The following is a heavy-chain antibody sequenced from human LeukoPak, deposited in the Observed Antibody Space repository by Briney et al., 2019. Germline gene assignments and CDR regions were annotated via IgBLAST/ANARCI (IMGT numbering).Heavy chain of an antibody. D-gene: IGHD3-22*01. CDR1: GFTFSSYA. CDR2: ISYDGSNK. Sequence: GGSLRLSCGASGFTFSSYAMHWVRQAPGKGLEWVAVISYDGSNKYYADSVKGRFTISRDNSKNTLYLQMNSLRAEDTAVYYCARVDSSGYYYVYAFDIWGQGTMVTVSS. J-gene: IGHJ3*02. CDR3: ARVDSSGYYYVYAFDI. V-gene: IGHV3-30-3*01.